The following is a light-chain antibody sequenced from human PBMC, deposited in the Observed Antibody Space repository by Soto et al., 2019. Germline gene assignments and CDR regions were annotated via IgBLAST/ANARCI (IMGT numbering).Light chain of an antibody. J-gene: IGLJ2*01. V-gene: IGLV2-14*01. CDR1: SSDVGGYNY. Sequence: QSALTQPASVSGSPGKSITISCTGTSSDVGGYNYVSWYQQHPVKAPKLMIYDVSNRPSGVSNRFSGSKSGNTASLTISGLQAEDEADYYCSSYTSSSTLVVFGGGTKLTVL. CDR2: DVS. CDR3: SSYTSSSTLVV.